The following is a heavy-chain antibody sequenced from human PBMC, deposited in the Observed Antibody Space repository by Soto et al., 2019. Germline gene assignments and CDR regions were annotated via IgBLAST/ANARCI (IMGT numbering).Heavy chain of an antibody. V-gene: IGHV3-48*01. D-gene: IGHD3-3*01. CDR3: ARDGGFLEWSYAFDI. Sequence: GGSLRLSCAASGFTFSSYSMNWVRQAPGKGLEWVSYISSSSSTIYYADSVKGRFTISRDNAKNSLYLQMNSLRAEDTAVYYCARDGGFLEWSYAFDIWGQGTMVTVSS. CDR1: GFTFSSYS. CDR2: ISSSSSTI. J-gene: IGHJ3*02.